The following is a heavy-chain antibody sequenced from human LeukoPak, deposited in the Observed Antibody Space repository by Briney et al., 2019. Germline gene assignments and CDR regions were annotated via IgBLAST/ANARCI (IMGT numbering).Heavy chain of an antibody. CDR2: ISGSGGST. CDR1: GFAFGSYA. Sequence: GGSLRLSCAASGFAFGSYAMSWVRQAPGKGLEWVSAISGSGGSTCYADSVKGRFTISRDNSKNALYLQMNSLRAEDTAVYYCAKGTRYSSSWYLDYWGQGTLVTVSS. D-gene: IGHD6-13*01. CDR3: AKGTRYSSSWYLDY. J-gene: IGHJ4*02. V-gene: IGHV3-23*01.